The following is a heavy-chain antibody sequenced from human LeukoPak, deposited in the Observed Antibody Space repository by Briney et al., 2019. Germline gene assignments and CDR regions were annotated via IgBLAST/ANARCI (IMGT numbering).Heavy chain of an antibody. CDR2: IRNDGGYT. V-gene: IGHV3-30*02. CDR3: AKDQSYYYASGSNYNWLDP. Sequence: GGSLRLSCAASGFTLSNYGLHWVRQAPGKGLECVSFIRNDGGYTFYAGSVRGRFTISRDNSKNTLYMQMNSLRAEDTAVYYCAKDQSYYYASGSNYNWLDPWGQGTLVTVSS. CDR1: GFTLSNYG. D-gene: IGHD3-10*01. J-gene: IGHJ5*02.